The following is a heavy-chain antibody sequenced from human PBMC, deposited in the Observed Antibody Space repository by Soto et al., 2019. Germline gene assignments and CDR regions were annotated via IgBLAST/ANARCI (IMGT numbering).Heavy chain of an antibody. CDR1: GGTFVRHV. D-gene: IGHD2-2*01. V-gene: IGHV1-69*09. J-gene: IGHJ4*02. CDR2: INPLSGIP. Sequence: QVQLVQSGAEVKKPESSVKVSCKTSGGTFVRHVISWVRQAPGQGPEGMGKINPLSGIPNYAKKFQDRVTFTADTDSSTAHMELSSLRTDDTAVYYCATPACAATWCTPAHNLDHWGQGTLVTVSS. CDR3: ATPACAATWCTPAHNLDH.